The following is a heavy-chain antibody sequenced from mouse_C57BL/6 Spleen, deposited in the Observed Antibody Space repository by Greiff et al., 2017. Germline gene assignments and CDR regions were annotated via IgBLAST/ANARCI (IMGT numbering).Heavy chain of an antibody. J-gene: IGHJ4*01. D-gene: IGHD1-1*01. Sequence: QVQLKESGAELARPGASVKLSCKASGYTFTSYGISWVKQRTGQGLEWIGEIYPRSGNTYYNEKFKGKATLTADKSSSTAYMELRSLTSEDSAVYFCARRGGITTVVEGAMDYWGQGTSVTVSS. CDR2: IYPRSGNT. CDR3: ARRGGITTVVEGAMDY. V-gene: IGHV1-81*01. CDR1: GYTFTSYG.